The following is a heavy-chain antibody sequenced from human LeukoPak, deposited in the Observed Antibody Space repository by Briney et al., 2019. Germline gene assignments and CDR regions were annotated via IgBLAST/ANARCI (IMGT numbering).Heavy chain of an antibody. D-gene: IGHD2-21*02. CDR2: IWSDGSNK. Sequence: GMSLRLSCAASGFTFRNYGMHWVRQAPGKGLEWVAVIWSDGSNKYYADSVKGRFTVSRDNSKNTVYLQLNSLRAEDTAMYYCARDWRAFCGGDCFGFFDYWGQGTLVTVSS. J-gene: IGHJ4*02. CDR1: GFTFRNYG. CDR3: ARDWRAFCGGDCFGFFDY. V-gene: IGHV3-33*01.